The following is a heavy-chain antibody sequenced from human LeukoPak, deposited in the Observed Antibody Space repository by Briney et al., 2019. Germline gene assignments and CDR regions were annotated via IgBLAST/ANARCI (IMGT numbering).Heavy chain of an antibody. CDR2: IIPIFGTA. V-gene: IGHV1-69*05. J-gene: IGHJ6*03. Sequence: SVKVSCKASGGTFSSYAISWVRQAPGQGLEWMGRIIPIFGTASYAQKFQGRVTITTDESTSTAYMELSSLRSEDTAVYYCAREAAGGGWSYYYYYMDVWGKGTTVTVSS. CDR1: GGTFSSYA. CDR3: AREAAGGGWSYYYYYMDV. D-gene: IGHD6-19*01.